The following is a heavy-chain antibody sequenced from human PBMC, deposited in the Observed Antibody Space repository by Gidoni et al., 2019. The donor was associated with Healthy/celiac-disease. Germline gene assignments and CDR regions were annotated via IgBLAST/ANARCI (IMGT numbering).Heavy chain of an antibody. Sequence: EVQLVEAGGGMVKPGGSLRLSCAASGFTASNAETTCVRQAPGKGLEWVCRIKRKTGGGTTDYAAPVKGRFPISRDDSSNTLYLQMTSLKTEDTAVCYCPTDRVVVVPAAMHYYYGMDVWGQGTTVTVSS. CDR2: IKRKTGGGTT. V-gene: IGHV3-15*01. J-gene: IGHJ6*02. CDR1: GFTASNAE. CDR3: PTDRVVVVPAAMHYYYGMDV. D-gene: IGHD2-2*01.